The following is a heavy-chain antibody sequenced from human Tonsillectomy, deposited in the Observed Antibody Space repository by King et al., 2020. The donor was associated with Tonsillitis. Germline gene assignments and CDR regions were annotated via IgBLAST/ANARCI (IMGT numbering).Heavy chain of an antibody. CDR2: IKQDGSEK. V-gene: IGHV3-7*01. D-gene: IGHD3-22*01. CDR3: ARDPDYYDSSGYYCGDYFDY. J-gene: IGHJ4*02. Sequence: VQLVESGGGLVQPGGSLRLSCAASGFTFSSYSMNWVRQAPGKGLEWVANIKQDGSEKYYVDSVKGRFNISRDNAKNSLYLQMNSLRAEDTAVYYCARDPDYYDSSGYYCGDYFDYWGRGTLVTVSS. CDR1: GFTFSSYS.